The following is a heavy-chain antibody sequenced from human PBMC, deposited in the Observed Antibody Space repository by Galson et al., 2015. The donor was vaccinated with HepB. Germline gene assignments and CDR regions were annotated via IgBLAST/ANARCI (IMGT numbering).Heavy chain of an antibody. CDR1: GYSFTSYW. CDR3: ARHKDIYDILTGSLGSWFDP. V-gene: IGHV5-51*01. Sequence: QSGAEVKKPGESLKISCKGSGYSFTSYWIGWVRQMPGKGLEWMGIIYPGDSDTRYSPSFQGQVTISADKSISTAYLQWSSLKASDTAMYYCARHKDIYDILTGSLGSWFDPWGQGTLVTVSS. CDR2: IYPGDSDT. J-gene: IGHJ5*02. D-gene: IGHD3-9*01.